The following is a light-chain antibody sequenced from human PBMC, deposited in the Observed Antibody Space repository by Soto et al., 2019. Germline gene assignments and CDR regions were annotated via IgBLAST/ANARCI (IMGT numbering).Light chain of an antibody. CDR1: SSDVGAYNY. J-gene: IGLJ3*02. V-gene: IGLV2-14*01. Sequence: QSALTQPASVSGSPGQSITISCTGTSSDVGAYNYVSWYQHHPGKAPKLMIYEVSNRPSGVPDRFSGSKSGNTASLTISGLQAEDEADYYCCSYVDTDTWVFGGGTKLTVL. CDR3: CSYVDTDTWV. CDR2: EVS.